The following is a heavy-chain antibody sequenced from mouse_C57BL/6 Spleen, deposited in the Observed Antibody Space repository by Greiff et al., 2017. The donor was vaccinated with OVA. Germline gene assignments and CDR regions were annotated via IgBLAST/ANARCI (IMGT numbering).Heavy chain of an antibody. J-gene: IGHJ2*01. CDR3: AREDYGYEWYFDD. D-gene: IGHD2-2*01. CDR1: GYSITSGYY. V-gene: IGHV3-6*01. Sequence: EVQLVESGPGLVKPSQSLSLTCSVTGYSITSGYYWNWIRQSPGNKLEWMGYISYDGSNNYNPSLKNRISITRDTSKHQFFLKLNSANTEDTDKYYSAREDYGYEWYFDDWGKGTTLTVSS. CDR2: ISYDGSN.